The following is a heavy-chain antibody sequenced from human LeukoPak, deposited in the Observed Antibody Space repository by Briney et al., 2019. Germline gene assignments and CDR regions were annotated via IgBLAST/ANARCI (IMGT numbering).Heavy chain of an antibody. J-gene: IGHJ5*02. CDR2: ISAYNGNT. CDR3: ARDRGELLWFGELLDWFDR. D-gene: IGHD3-10*01. Sequence: ASVTVSFKASGYTFTSYGISWVRQAPGQGLEWMGWISAYNGNTNYAQKLQGRVTITTDTSTSTAYMELRSLRSDDTAVYYCARDRGELLWFGELLDWFDRWGQGTLVTVSS. CDR1: GYTFTSYG. V-gene: IGHV1-18*01.